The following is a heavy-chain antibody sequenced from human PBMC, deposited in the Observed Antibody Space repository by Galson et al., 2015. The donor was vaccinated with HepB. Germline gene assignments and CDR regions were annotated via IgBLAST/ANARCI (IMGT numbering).Heavy chain of an antibody. CDR1: GASITNNDYS. J-gene: IGHJ4*02. CDR2: IYPSGTT. D-gene: IGHD3-16*01. V-gene: IGHV4-30-2*01. Sequence: TLSLTCAVSGASITNNDYSWTWIRQPPGKGLEWIGYIYPSGTTDYNPSLKSRVTISLDRSKNHLSLKLTSVTAADTAVYYCARVPLGGYFDYWGQGSLVTVSS. CDR3: ARVPLGGYFDY.